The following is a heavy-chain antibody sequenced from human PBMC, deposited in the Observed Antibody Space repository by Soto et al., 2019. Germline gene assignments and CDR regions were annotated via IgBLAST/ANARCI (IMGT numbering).Heavy chain of an antibody. J-gene: IGHJ1*01. CDR1: GFTLSSYA. CDR2: ISGSGANT. CDR3: ARSYYYDSSGYYRSFFQH. Sequence: GGSLRLSCAVSGFTLSSYAMSWVRQAPGKGLEWVSAISGSGANTYYADSVKGRFSISRDNSKNTLYLQMNSLRAEDTNVYYCARSYYYDSSGYYRSFFQHWGQGTLVTVSS. V-gene: IGHV3-23*01. D-gene: IGHD3-22*01.